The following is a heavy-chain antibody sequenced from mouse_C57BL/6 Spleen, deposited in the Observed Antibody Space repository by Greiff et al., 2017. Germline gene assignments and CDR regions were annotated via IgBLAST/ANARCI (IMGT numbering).Heavy chain of an antibody. D-gene: IGHD1-1*01. CDR1: GYTFTSYW. CDR3: ARSWDYYGSSLDY. J-gene: IGHJ2*01. V-gene: IGHV1-64*01. Sequence: QVHVKQPGAELVKPGASVKLSCKASGYTFTSYWMHWVKQRPGQGLEWIGMIHPNSGSTNYNEKFKSKATLTVDKSSSTAYMQLSSLTSEDSAVYYCARSWDYYGSSLDYWGQGTTLTVSS. CDR2: IHPNSGST.